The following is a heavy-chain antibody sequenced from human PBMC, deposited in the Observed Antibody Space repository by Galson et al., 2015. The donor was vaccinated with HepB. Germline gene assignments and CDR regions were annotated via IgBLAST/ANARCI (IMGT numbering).Heavy chain of an antibody. CDR2: ISYDGSDK. J-gene: IGHJ4*02. V-gene: IGHV3-30*18. D-gene: IGHD2-2*01. CDR3: AKDRLRYCGSTSCSRYYFDY. Sequence: SLRLSCAASGFTFSNYGMHWVRQAPGKGLEWVTLISYDGSDKYYADSVKGRFTISRDNSKNTLYLQMNSLRAEDTAVYYCAKDRLRYCGSTSCSRYYFDYWGQGTLVTVSS. CDR1: GFTFSNYG.